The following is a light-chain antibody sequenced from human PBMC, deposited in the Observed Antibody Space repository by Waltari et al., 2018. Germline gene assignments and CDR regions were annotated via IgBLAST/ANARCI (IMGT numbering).Light chain of an antibody. CDR1: SSDVGAYNY. CDR3: SSYVGSNIVV. J-gene: IGLJ2*01. Sequence: QSALTQPPSASGSPGQSVTISCPGTSSDVGAYNYVSWYQQHPGKAHKLMIYEVSKRPSGVPARFSGSKSGNTASLTVSGLQAEDEADYSCSSYVGSNIVVFGGGTKLTVL. V-gene: IGLV2-8*01. CDR2: EVS.